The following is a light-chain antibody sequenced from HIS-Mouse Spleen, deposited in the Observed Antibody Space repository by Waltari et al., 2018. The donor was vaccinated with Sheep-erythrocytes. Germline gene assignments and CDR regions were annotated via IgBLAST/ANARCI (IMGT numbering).Light chain of an antibody. Sequence: QSALTQPASVSGSPGQSITISCTGTSSDVGGYNYVSWYQQHPGKAHKLMIYEVSNRPSGVSNRFSGSKSGNTASLTISGLQAEDEADYYCCSYAGSYNHVFATGTKVTVL. J-gene: IGLJ1*01. CDR3: CSYAGSYNHV. V-gene: IGLV2-14*01. CDR1: SSDVGGYNY. CDR2: EVS.